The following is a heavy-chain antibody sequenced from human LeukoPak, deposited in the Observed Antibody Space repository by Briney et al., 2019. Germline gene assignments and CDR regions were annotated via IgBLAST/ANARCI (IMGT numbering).Heavy chain of an antibody. Sequence: SETLSLTCSVSGGSISSYHWSWIRKPAGKGLEWIGRIYSSGTTNYSPSLNTRVVMSVDMSKNHFSLKLMSVTAADTAVYYCARDRGSTSEGYYYYMDVWGRGTTVTISS. V-gene: IGHV4-4*07. CDR2: IYSSGTT. CDR3: ARDRGSTSEGYYYYMDV. CDR1: GGSISSYH. J-gene: IGHJ6*03. D-gene: IGHD2-2*01.